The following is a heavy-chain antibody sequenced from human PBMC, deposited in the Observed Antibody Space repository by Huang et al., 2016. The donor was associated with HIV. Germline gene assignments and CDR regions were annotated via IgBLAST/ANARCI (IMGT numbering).Heavy chain of an antibody. J-gene: IGHJ5*01. D-gene: IGHD5-18*01. CDR1: GFSFGVFS. V-gene: IGHV3-48*01. CDR3: ARGGPPGTDMVFYYFDS. Sequence: EVHLVESGGGLVRPGGSLSLSCAASGFSFGVFSMSWVRQAPGKGVEWVAYGGDRMHNIYDADSGRGRFTIARDDAASSVYLQMESLTVEDTAVYFCARGGPPGTDMVFYYFDSWGQGTLVTVSS. CDR2: GGDRMHNI.